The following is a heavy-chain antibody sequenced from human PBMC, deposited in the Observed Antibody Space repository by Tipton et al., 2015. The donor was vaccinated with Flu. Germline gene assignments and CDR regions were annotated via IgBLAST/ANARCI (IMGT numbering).Heavy chain of an antibody. J-gene: IGHJ4*02. D-gene: IGHD2-15*01. V-gene: IGHV4-30-4*01. CDR3: ASAGSGFQVVAFDI. CDR2: NDYSGKT. Sequence: TLSLTCTVSGGSINSGDYYWTWIRQPPGKGLVWIGYNDYSGKTYYSPSLESRLTISIDTSKSQFSLKLTSVTAADTAVYFCASAGSGFQVVAFDIWGQRTLVTVSS. CDR1: GGSINSGDYY.